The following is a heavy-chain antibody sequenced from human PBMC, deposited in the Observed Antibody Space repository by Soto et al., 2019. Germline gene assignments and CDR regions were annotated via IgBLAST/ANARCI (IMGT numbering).Heavy chain of an antibody. Sequence: GGSLRLSCAASGFTVRDYYMTWIRQAPGKGLEWVSYISSSGTGIYYPDSVKGRFTISRDNAKNSLYLQMSSLRAEDTAVYYCARAYSDVFDIWGQGTMVTVSS. CDR1: GFTVRDYY. CDR2: ISSSGTGI. D-gene: IGHD2-15*01. J-gene: IGHJ3*02. CDR3: ARAYSDVFDI. V-gene: IGHV3-11*01.